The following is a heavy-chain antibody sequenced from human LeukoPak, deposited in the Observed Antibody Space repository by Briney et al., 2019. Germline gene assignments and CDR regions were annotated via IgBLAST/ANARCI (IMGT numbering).Heavy chain of an antibody. CDR1: GGSFSGYY. V-gene: IGHV4-34*01. Sequence: KPSETLSLTCAVYGGSFSGYYWSWVRQPPGQGLEWIGEVHPSGSTNYNPSLETRATMSVEASKNQFSLNLRSVTAADTAVYYCARGLLDGGKGSYFQHWGQGTLVTVSS. CDR2: VHPSGST. D-gene: IGHD4-23*01. CDR3: ARGLLDGGKGSYFQH. J-gene: IGHJ1*01.